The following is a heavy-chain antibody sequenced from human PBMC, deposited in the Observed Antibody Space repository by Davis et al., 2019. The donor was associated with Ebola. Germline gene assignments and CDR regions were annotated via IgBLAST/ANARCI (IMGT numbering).Heavy chain of an antibody. J-gene: IGHJ4*02. CDR3: ARGVQWWGFDY. CDR1: GYTFTSYD. CDR2: MNPNSGNT. V-gene: IGHV1-8*01. D-gene: IGHD2-15*01. Sequence: AASVKVSCKASGYTFTSYDINWVRQATGQGLEWMGWMNPNSGNTGYAQKFQGRVTMTRNTSISTAYMELSSLRSDDTAVYYWARGVQWWGFDYWGQGALVTVSS.